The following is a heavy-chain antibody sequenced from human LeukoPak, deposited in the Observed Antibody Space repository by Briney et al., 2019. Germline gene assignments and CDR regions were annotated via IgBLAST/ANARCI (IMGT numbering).Heavy chain of an antibody. CDR2: IYYSGST. D-gene: IGHD2-2*01. CDR3: ARGKYQLDY. CDR1: GGSISRYY. Sequence: PSETLSLTCTVSGGSISRYYWSWTRQPPGKGLEWNGHIYYSGSTNHNPSLRSRVTISVDTSKNQFSLKLSSVTAADTAVYYCARGKYQLDYWGQGTLVTVSS. J-gene: IGHJ4*02. V-gene: IGHV4-59*08.